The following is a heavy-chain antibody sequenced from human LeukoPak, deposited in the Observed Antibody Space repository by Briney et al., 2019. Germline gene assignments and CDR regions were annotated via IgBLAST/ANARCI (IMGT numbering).Heavy chain of an antibody. CDR2: IYYSGST. J-gene: IGHJ4*02. CDR1: GGSISSSSYY. Sequence: PSETLSLTCTVSGGSISSSSYYWGWIRQPPGKGLEWFGSIYYSGSTYYNPSLKSRVTISVDTSKNQFSLKLSSVTAADTAVYYCARDGPSKHIVVVTARYFDYWGQGTLVTVSS. D-gene: IGHD2-21*02. V-gene: IGHV4-39*07. CDR3: ARDGPSKHIVVVTARYFDY.